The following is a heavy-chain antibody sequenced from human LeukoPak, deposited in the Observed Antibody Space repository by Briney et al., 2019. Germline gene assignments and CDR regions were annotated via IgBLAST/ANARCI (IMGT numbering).Heavy chain of an antibody. V-gene: IGHV4-39*07. CDR2: IYYSGST. CDR3: ARRAITMIVVVIPWGAFDI. Sequence: PETLSLTSTVSGGSISSTSYYSGWIRQPPGKGLEWNGSIYYSGSTYYNPSLKSRVTISVDTSKNQFSLKLSSVTAADTAVYYCARRAITMIVVVIPWGAFDIWGQGTMVTVSS. CDR1: GGSISSTSYY. J-gene: IGHJ3*02. D-gene: IGHD3-22*01.